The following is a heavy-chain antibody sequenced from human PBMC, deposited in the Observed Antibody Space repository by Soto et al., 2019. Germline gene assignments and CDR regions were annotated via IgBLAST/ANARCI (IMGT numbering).Heavy chain of an antibody. CDR2: INPSGGST. CDR3: ARDPKTSGGQHWAFNYFDS. Sequence: GASVKVSCKASGYTFTSYYMHWVRQAPGQGLEWMGIINPSGGSTSYAQKFQGRVTISRDNSKSTLYLQVDSLRPEDAAVYYCARDPKTSGGQHWAFNYFDSWGQGTLVTVSS. V-gene: IGHV1-46*01. CDR1: GYTFTSYY. D-gene: IGHD7-27*01. J-gene: IGHJ4*02.